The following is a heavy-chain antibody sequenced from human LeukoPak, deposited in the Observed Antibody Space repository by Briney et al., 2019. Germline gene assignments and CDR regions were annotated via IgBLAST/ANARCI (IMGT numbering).Heavy chain of an antibody. CDR2: IYYSGST. V-gene: IGHV4-59*01. J-gene: IGHJ4*02. CDR1: GGSISSYY. CDR3: ARESNERWLQFFDY. D-gene: IGHD5-24*01. Sequence: PSETLSLTCTVSGGSISSYYWSWIRQPPGKGLEWIGYIYYSGSTNYNPSLKSRVTISVDTSKNQFSLKLSSVTAADTAVYYCARESNERWLQFFDYWGQGTLVTVSS.